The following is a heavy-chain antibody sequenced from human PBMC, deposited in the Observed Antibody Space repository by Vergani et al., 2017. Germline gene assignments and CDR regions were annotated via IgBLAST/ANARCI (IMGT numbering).Heavy chain of an antibody. D-gene: IGHD3-3*01. CDR1: GYTFTSYY. Sequence: QVQLVQSGAEVKKPGASVKVSCKASGYTFTSYYMHWVRQAPGQGLEWMGIINPSGGSTSYAQKFQGRVTMTRDTSTSTVYMELSSLRSEDTAVYYCARRPFGVVSHDAFDIWGQGTMVTVSS. J-gene: IGHJ3*02. CDR3: ARRPFGVVSHDAFDI. CDR2: INPSGGST. V-gene: IGHV1-46*01.